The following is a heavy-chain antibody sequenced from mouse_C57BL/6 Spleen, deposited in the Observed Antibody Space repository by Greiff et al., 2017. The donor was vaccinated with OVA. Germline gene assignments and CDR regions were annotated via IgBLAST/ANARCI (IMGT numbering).Heavy chain of an antibody. Sequence: QVQLQQPGAELVKPGASVKLSCKASGYTFTSYWMHWVKQRPGQGLEWIGMIHPNSGSTNYNEKFKSKATLTVDKSSSTAYMQLSSLTSEDSAVYYCARGYSNDYYAMDYWGQGTSVTVS. CDR2: IHPNSGST. CDR3: ARGYSNDYYAMDY. CDR1: GYTFTSYW. D-gene: IGHD2-5*01. V-gene: IGHV1-64*01. J-gene: IGHJ4*01.